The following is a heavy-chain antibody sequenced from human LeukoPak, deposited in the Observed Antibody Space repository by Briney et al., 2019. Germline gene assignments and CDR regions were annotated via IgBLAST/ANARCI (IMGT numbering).Heavy chain of an antibody. Sequence: ASAKVSCKASGYTFTGYYMHWVRQAPGQGLEWMGWINPNSGGTNYAQNFQGRVTMTRNTSIDTAYMELSSLRYEDTAVYYCARDYYGSKSSSFDPWGQGTLVTVSS. CDR1: GYTFTGYY. CDR2: INPNSGGT. J-gene: IGHJ5*02. CDR3: ARDYYGSKSSSFDP. V-gene: IGHV1-2*02. D-gene: IGHD3-10*01.